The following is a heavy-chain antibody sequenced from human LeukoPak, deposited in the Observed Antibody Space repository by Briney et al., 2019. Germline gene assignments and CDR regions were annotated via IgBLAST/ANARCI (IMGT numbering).Heavy chain of an antibody. CDR3: ARDSSSEGPFDY. CDR1: GFIFSGFA. Sequence: GGSLRPSCAASGFIFSGFAVHWVRQASGKGLEWIGRIRSKANNYATAYADSLKGRFTVSRDDSKNTAYLQMNSLKTEDTAVYYCARDSSSEGPFDYWGQGTLVTVSS. CDR2: IRSKANNYAT. J-gene: IGHJ4*02. V-gene: IGHV3-73*01. D-gene: IGHD6-6*01.